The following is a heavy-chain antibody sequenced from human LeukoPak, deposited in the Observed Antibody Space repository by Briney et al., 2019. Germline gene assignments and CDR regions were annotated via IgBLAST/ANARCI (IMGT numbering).Heavy chain of an antibody. Sequence: ASVKVSCKASGGTFSSYAISWVRQAPGQGLEWMGRIIPILGIANYAQKFQGRVTITADKSTSTAYMELSSLRSEDTAVYYCAREGTAVVTPSWFDPWGQGTLVTVSS. J-gene: IGHJ5*02. CDR1: GGTFSSYA. CDR2: IIPILGIA. D-gene: IGHD4-23*01. V-gene: IGHV1-69*04. CDR3: AREGTAVVTPSWFDP.